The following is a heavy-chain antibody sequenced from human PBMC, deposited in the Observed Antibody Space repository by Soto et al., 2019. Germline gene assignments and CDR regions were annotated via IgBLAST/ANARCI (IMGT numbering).Heavy chain of an antibody. CDR1: GFTFSGSA. J-gene: IGHJ4*02. CDR3: TRQGRAAAPGTHDY. D-gene: IGHD6-13*01. Sequence: GGSLRLSCAASGFTFSGSAMHWVRQASGKGLEWVGRIRSKANSYATAYAASGKGRFTISRDDSKNTAYLQMNSLKTEDTAVYYCTRQGRAAAPGTHDYWGQGTLVTVSS. V-gene: IGHV3-73*01. CDR2: IRSKANSYAT.